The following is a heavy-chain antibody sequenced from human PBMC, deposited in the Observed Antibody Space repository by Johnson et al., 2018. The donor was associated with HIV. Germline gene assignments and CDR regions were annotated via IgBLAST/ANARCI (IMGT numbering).Heavy chain of an antibody. CDR3: TRSIAATGRDALDI. Sequence: QVQLVESGGGVVQPGRSLRLSCAASGFTFSNYGMHWVRQAPGKGLEWVAVTSYDGGNKYYAATVKGSFTISRDDSKNTLYLQMNSLKTEDTAVYYCTRSIAATGRDALDIWGQGTMVTVSS. CDR1: GFTFSNYG. CDR2: TSYDGGNK. D-gene: IGHD6-13*01. J-gene: IGHJ3*02. V-gene: IGHV3-30*19.